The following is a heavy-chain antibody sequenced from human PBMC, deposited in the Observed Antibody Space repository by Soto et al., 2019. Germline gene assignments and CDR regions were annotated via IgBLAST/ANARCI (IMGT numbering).Heavy chain of an antibody. Sequence: SETLSLTCAVYGGSFSGYYWNWIRQPPGKGLEWIGEINHSGSTNYNPSLKSRVTISVDTSKNQFSLKLSSVTAADTAVYYCARRLVGATTSYYYYYGMDVWGQGTTVTVSS. J-gene: IGHJ6*02. CDR2: INHSGST. CDR1: GGSFSGYY. D-gene: IGHD1-26*01. V-gene: IGHV4-34*01. CDR3: ARRLVGATTSYYYYYGMDV.